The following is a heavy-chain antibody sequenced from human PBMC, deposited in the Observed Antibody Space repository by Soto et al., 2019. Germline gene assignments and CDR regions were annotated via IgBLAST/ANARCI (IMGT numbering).Heavy chain of an antibody. CDR2: ISGSGGST. CDR1: GFTFSSYA. V-gene: IGHV3-23*01. J-gene: IGHJ3*02. Sequence: GGSLRLSCAASGFTFSSYAMSWVRQAPGKGLEWVSAISGSGGSTYYADFVKGRFTISRDNSKNTLYLQMNSLRAEDTAVYYCAKIALRGYSGYDYMGAFDIWGQGTMVTVSS. CDR3: AKIALRGYSGYDYMGAFDI. D-gene: IGHD5-12*01.